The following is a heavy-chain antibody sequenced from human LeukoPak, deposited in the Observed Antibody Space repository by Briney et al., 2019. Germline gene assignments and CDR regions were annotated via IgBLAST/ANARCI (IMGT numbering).Heavy chain of an antibody. V-gene: IGHV3-30-3*01. Sequence: GVSLRLSCAASGFTFSSYTMHWVRQAPGKGLEWVAIISYDGNNKYYADSVKGRFTISRDNSKNTLYLQMNSLRAEDRAVYYCARDGDRGWYYFDYWGQGTLVTVSS. CDR1: GFTFSSYT. D-gene: IGHD6-19*01. J-gene: IGHJ4*02. CDR3: ARDGDRGWYYFDY. CDR2: ISYDGNNK.